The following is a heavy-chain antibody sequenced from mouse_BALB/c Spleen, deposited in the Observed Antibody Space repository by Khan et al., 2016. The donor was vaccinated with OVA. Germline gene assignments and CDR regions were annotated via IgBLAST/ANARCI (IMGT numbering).Heavy chain of an antibody. D-gene: IGHD2-1*01. J-gene: IGHJ3*01. CDR2: INPSNGGT. CDR3: ARSGYGNPFAY. Sequence: QVQLKESGAELVKPGSSLKISCKASGYTFTSYYMYWVKQRPGQGLEWIGGINPSNGGTHFNAKFKSKATLTVDKSSSTAYMQLSSLTSKDSAVYYCARSGYGNPFAYWGQGTLVTVSA. V-gene: IGHV1S81*02. CDR1: GYTFTSYY.